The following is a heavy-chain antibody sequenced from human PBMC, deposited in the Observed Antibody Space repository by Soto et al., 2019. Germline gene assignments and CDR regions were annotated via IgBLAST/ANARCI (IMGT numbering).Heavy chain of an antibody. CDR1: GFTFSSYA. CDR2: ISGSGGST. D-gene: IGHD3-10*01. J-gene: IGHJ6*02. Sequence: GGSLRLSCAASGFTFSSYAMSWVRQAPGKGLEWVSAISGSGGSTYYADSVKGRFTISRDNSKNTLYLQMNSLRAEDTAVYYCAKESITLNPLLWFGELDTDSARWYGMDVWGQGTTVTVSS. CDR3: AKESITLNPLLWFGELDTDSARWYGMDV. V-gene: IGHV3-23*01.